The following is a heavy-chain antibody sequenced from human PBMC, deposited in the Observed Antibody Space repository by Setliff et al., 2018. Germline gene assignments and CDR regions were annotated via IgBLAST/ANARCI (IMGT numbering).Heavy chain of an antibody. D-gene: IGHD4-17*01. CDR1: GYTFATYG. Sequence: ASVKVSCKASGYTFATYGISWVRQAPGQGLEWMGWISPYNSNTNYAQNFQGRVTMTTDTSTSTAYMELRSLRSADTAMYYCARDLSTTVMTRSWYYFDYWGQGTWVTVSS. CDR3: ARDLSTTVMTRSWYYFDY. J-gene: IGHJ4*02. V-gene: IGHV1-18*01. CDR2: ISPYNSNT.